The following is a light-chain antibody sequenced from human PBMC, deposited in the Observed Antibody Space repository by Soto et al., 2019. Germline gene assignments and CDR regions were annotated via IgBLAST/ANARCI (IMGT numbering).Light chain of an antibody. V-gene: IGKV1-5*03. CDR1: QSISSW. Sequence: DIQMTQSPSTLSASVGDRVAITCRASQSISSWLAWYQQKPGKAPKLLIYKASSLESGVPSRFSGSGSGTDFTLTISSLQPDDFATYYCQQYNDYSWTFGQGTKVEIK. CDR2: KAS. J-gene: IGKJ1*01. CDR3: QQYNDYSWT.